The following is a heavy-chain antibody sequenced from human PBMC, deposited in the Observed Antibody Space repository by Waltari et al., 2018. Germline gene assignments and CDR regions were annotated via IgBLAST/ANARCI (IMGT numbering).Heavy chain of an antibody. CDR1: GGSISSYY. J-gene: IGHJ6*03. CDR2: IYSSGST. CDR3: ARGFGEFYYYYYYMDV. Sequence: QVQLQESGPGLVKPSETLSLTCTVSGGSISSYYWSWIRQPPGKGLEWIGDIYSSGSTNYNPSLKSRVTISVDTSKNQFSLKLSSVTAADTAVYYCARGFGEFYYYYYYMDVWGKGTTVTVSS. D-gene: IGHD3-10*01. V-gene: IGHV4-59*01.